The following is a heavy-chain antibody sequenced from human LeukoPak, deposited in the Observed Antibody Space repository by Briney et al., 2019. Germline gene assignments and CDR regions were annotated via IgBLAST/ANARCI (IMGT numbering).Heavy chain of an antibody. V-gene: IGHV4-39*07. J-gene: IGHJ6*02. Sequence: SETLSLTCTVSGGSISSSTHYWGWIRQPPGKGLEWIGEINHSGSTNYNPSLKSRVTISVDTSKNQFSLKLSSVTAADTAVYYCASIFDSSGYTYGMGVWGQGTTVTVSS. CDR3: ASIFDSSGYTYGMGV. D-gene: IGHD3-22*01. CDR2: INHSGST. CDR1: GGSISSSTHY.